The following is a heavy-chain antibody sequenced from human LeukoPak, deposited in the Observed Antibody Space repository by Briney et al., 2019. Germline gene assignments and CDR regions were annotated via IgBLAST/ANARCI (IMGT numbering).Heavy chain of an antibody. V-gene: IGHV1-8*01. CDR2: MNPNSGNT. J-gene: IGHJ4*02. D-gene: IGHD3-10*01. Sequence: GASVKVSCKASGYTFTSYDISWVRQATGQGLEWMGWMNPNSGNTGYAQKFQGRVTMTRNTSISTAYMELSSLRSEDTAVYYCARGTFGELFVDYWGQGTLVTVSS. CDR1: GYTFTSYD. CDR3: ARGTFGELFVDY.